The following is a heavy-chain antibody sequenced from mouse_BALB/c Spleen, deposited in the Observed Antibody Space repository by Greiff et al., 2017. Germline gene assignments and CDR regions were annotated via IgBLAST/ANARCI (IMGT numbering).Heavy chain of an antibody. CDR3: ARAGHMDY. CDR1: GFNIKDTY. J-gene: IGHJ4*01. D-gene: IGHD3-3*01. V-gene: IGHV14-3*02. Sequence: VHVKQSGAELVKPGASVKLSCTASGFNIKDTYMHWVKQRPEQGLEWIGRIDPANGNTKYDPKFQGKATITADTSSNTAYLQLSSLTSEDTAVYYCARAGHMDYWGQGTSVTVSS. CDR2: IDPANGNT.